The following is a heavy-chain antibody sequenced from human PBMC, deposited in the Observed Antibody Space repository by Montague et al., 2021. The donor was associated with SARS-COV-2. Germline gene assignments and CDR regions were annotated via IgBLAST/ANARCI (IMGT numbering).Heavy chain of an antibody. D-gene: IGHD2-8*01. CDR2: LHHSGST. CDR3: ARLYLGFNGKMYFFDA. V-gene: IGHV4-59*01. Sequence: SETLSLTSSVSGYSITRVFWGWLRQPPGKGLEWIGHLHHSGSTXXXASXXXRLTMSPDTSKNHFSLQLSSVTAADTAVYYCARLYLGFNGKMYFFDAWGQGILVTVSS. CDR1: GYSITRVF. J-gene: IGHJ4*02.